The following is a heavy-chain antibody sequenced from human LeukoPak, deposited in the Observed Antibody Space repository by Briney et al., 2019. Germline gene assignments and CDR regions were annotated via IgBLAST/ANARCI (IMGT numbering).Heavy chain of an antibody. CDR1: GGSISSYY. CDR2: IYYSGST. V-gene: IGHV4-59*08. CDR3: ARHRVPYSGSYEEY. D-gene: IGHD1-26*01. J-gene: IGHJ4*02. Sequence: SETLSLTCPVSGGSISSYYWSWIRQPPGKGLEWIGYIYYSGSTNYNPSLKSRVTISVDTSKNQFSLRLSSVTAADTAVYYCARHRVPYSGSYEEYWGQGTLVTVSS.